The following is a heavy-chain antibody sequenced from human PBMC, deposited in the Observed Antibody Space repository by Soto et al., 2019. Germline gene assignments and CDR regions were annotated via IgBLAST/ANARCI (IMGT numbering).Heavy chain of an antibody. D-gene: IGHD2-2*01. CDR1: GYTFTSYG. CDR3: ARAKDIVVVPAAMYDY. J-gene: IGHJ4*02. Sequence: ASVTVSCQASGYTFTSYGISWVRQAPGQGLEWMGWISAYNGNTNYAQKLQGRVTMTTDTSTSTAYMELRSLRSDDTAVYYCARAKDIVVVPAAMYDYWGQGTLVTVSS. CDR2: ISAYNGNT. V-gene: IGHV1-18*01.